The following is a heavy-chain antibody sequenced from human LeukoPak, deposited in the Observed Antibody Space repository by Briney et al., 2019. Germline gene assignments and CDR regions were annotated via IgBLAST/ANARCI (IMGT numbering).Heavy chain of an antibody. J-gene: IGHJ6*02. V-gene: IGHV3-23*01. CDR1: AFTFRSYA. CDR3: ARTIAQYTNTWLYYYYGLDV. D-gene: IGHD6-13*01. Sequence: PGGSLRLSCAASAFTFRSYAMIWVRQAPGKGLEWVSGISGSGGSTYYADSVKGRFTISRDNSETTLYLQMNSLGADDTALYYCARTIAQYTNTWLYYYYGLDVWGQGTTVTVSS. CDR2: ISGSGGST.